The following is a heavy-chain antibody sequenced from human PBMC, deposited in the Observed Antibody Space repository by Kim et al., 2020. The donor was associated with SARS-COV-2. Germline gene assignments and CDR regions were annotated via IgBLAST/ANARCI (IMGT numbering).Heavy chain of an antibody. J-gene: IGHJ4*02. CDR3: ARHGDYYGSEEFDY. D-gene: IGHD3-10*01. Sequence: SPSFQGHVTISADKSISTAYLQWSSLKASDTAMYYCARHGDYYGSEEFDYWGQGTLVTVSS. V-gene: IGHV5-10-1*01.